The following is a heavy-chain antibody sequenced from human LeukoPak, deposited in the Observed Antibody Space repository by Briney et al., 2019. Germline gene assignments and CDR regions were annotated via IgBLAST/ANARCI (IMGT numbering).Heavy chain of an antibody. CDR3: ARDYYDSSGYYHGDY. CDR1: GFTFSSYS. D-gene: IGHD3-22*01. J-gene: IGHJ4*02. V-gene: IGHV3-21*01. CDR2: ISSSSSYI. Sequence: GGSLRLSCAASGFTFSSYSMNWVRQAPGKGLECVSSISSSSSYIFYADSVKGRFTISRDNAKNSLYLQMNSLRAEDTAVYYCARDYYDSSGYYHGDYWGQGTLVTVSS.